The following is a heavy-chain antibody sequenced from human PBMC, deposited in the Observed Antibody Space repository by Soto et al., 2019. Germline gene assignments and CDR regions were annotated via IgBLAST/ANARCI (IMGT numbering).Heavy chain of an antibody. CDR2: IKSKTDGGTT. J-gene: IGHJ6*02. D-gene: IGHD2-15*01. CDR1: GFTFSNAW. Sequence: GGSLRLSCAASGFTFSNAWMNWVRQAPGKGLEWVGRIKSKTDGGTTDYAAPVKGRLTISRDDSKNTLYLQMNSLKTEDTAVYYCTPGISGGRSRIYYYYGMDVWGQGTTVTVSS. CDR3: TPGISGGRSRIYYYYGMDV. V-gene: IGHV3-15*07.